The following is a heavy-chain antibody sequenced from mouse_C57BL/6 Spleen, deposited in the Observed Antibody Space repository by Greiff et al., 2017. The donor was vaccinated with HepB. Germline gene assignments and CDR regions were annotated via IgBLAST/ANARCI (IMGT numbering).Heavy chain of an antibody. J-gene: IGHJ3*01. V-gene: IGHV1-82*01. Sequence: QVQLKESGPELVKPGASVKISCKASGYAFSSSWMNWVKQRPGKGLEWIGRIYPGDGDTNYNGKFKGKATLTADKSSSTAYMQLSSLTSEDSAVYFCAREDITTVVDVWGQGTLVTVSA. D-gene: IGHD1-1*01. CDR3: AREDITTVVDV. CDR2: IYPGDGDT. CDR1: GYAFSSSW.